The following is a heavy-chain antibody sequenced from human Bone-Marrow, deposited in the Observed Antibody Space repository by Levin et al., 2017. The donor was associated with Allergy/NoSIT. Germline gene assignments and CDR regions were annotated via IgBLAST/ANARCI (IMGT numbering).Heavy chain of an antibody. Sequence: GESLKISCSGSGFRFGDYAINWVRQAPGKGLEWLGLIRNKAHGGTPEHAASVKDRFFVSRDDSKLIAYLDLKSLEIEDTGVYYCTRLTGFWDPSGNYYYYMDVWGKGTTVTVSS. D-gene: IGHD3/OR15-3a*01. V-gene: IGHV3-49*04. J-gene: IGHJ6*03. CDR3: TRLTGFWDPSGNYYYYMDV. CDR2: IRNKAHGGTP. CDR1: GFRFGDYA.